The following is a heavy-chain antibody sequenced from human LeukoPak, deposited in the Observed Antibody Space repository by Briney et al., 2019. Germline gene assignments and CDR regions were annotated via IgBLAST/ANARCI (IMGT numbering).Heavy chain of an antibody. J-gene: IGHJ4*02. CDR1: GGSFSGYY. V-gene: IGHV4-34*01. CDR2: INHSGST. CDR3: ARFFTTTARRVVAAALVFDY. Sequence: SETLSLTCAVYGGSFSGYYWSWIRQPPGKGLEWIGEINHSGSTNYNPSLKSRVTISVDTSKNQFSLKLSSVTAADTAVYYCARFFTTTARRVVAAALVFDYWGQGTLVTVSS. D-gene: IGHD2-15*01.